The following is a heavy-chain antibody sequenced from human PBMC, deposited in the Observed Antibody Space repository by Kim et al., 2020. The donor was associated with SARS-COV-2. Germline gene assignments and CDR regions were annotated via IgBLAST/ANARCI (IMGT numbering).Heavy chain of an antibody. CDR1: GFTFSSYS. Sequence: GGSLRLSCAASGFTFSSYSMNWVRQAPGKGLEWVSYISSSSSTIYYADSVKGRFTISRDNAKNSLYLQMNSLRDEDTAVYYCASDSGERWELPPGFDYWGQGTLVTVSS. D-gene: IGHD1-26*01. CDR3: ASDSGERWELPPGFDY. J-gene: IGHJ4*02. CDR2: ISSSSSTI. V-gene: IGHV3-48*02.